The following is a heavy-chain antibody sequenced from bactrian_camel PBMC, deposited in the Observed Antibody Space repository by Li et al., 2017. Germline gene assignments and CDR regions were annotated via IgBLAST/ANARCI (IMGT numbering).Heavy chain of an antibody. CDR2: IYTGSGNT. J-gene: IGHJ6*01. V-gene: IGHV3S1*01. CDR3: AADGGVSDYVPRPFAY. D-gene: IGHD4*01. Sequence: HVQLVESGGGSVQAGGSLRLSCAASGYTYNRNCMAWFRQAPGKEREGVARIYTGSGNTYYADSVKGRFTISSAGNTLYLQMNSLKPGDTAVYYCAADGGVSDYVPRPFAYWGQGTQVTFS. CDR1: GYTYNRNC.